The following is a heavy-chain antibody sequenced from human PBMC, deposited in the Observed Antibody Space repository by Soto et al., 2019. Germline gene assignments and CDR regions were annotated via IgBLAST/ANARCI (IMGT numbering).Heavy chain of an antibody. CDR2: NDWGDNK. CDR3: AYRKPIRWGFPFDS. V-gene: IGHV2-5*02. CDR1: GFSLSTSGVG. J-gene: IGHJ4*02. Sequence: QITLKESGPTLVKPTQTLTLTCSFSGFSLSTSGVGVGWIRQPPGKALEWLALNDWGDNKWYRPSLKSRLTITKDTSKYQVVRTMTTMDPVDTATYYCAYRKPIRWGFPFDSWGQGTLVTVSS. D-gene: IGHD3-16*01.